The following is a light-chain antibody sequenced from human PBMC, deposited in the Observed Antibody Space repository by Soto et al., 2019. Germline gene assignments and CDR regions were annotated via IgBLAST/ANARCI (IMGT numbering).Light chain of an antibody. J-gene: IGKJ4*01. Sequence: DIQVTQSPSTLSASIGDRVTITCRASQSISSWLAWYQQKPGKAPKLLIYKASTLESGVPSFRFSGSGSGTEFTLTISSLQPDDLAIYYCQQYSNYPLTFGGGTKVEIK. V-gene: IGKV1-5*03. CDR3: QQYSNYPLT. CDR2: KAS. CDR1: QSISSW.